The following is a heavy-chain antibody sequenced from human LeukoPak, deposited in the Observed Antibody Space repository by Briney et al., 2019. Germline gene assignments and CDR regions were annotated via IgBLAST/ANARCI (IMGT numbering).Heavy chain of an antibody. J-gene: IGHJ4*02. CDR3: ARDRAILEVTVPPDY. D-gene: IGHD2-21*02. V-gene: IGHV3-30*03. Sequence: PGGSLRLSCAASGFTFSSYGMHWVRQAPGKGLEWVAVISYDGSNKYYADSVKGRFTISRDNSKNTLYLQMNSLRADDTAVYYCARDRAILEVTVPPDYWGQGTLVTVSS. CDR1: GFTFSSYG. CDR2: ISYDGSNK.